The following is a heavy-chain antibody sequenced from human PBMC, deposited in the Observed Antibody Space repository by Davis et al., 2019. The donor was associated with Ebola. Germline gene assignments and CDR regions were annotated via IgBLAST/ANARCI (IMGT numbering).Heavy chain of an antibody. J-gene: IGHJ4*02. CDR1: GGSLNNYY. V-gene: IGHV4-34*01. Sequence: SETLSLTCAVYGGSLNNYYWSWIRQPPGKGLEWIGEISHSGSTNYNPSLKSRVTISIDTSRNQFSLKLSSVTAADTAVYYCARDPRYYDSSGYSYFDYWGQGTLVTVSS. CDR3: ARDPRYYDSSGYSYFDY. D-gene: IGHD3-22*01. CDR2: ISHSGST.